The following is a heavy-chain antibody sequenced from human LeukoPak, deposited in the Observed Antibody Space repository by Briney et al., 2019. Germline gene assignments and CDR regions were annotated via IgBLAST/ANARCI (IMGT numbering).Heavy chain of an antibody. J-gene: IGHJ4*02. CDR1: AFSLNAYN. V-gene: IGHV3-21*04. D-gene: IGHD1-26*01. Sequence: GGSLRLSCAASAFSLNAYNMNWVRQAPGKGLEWVSSISYTGTYIYYADSVKGRFTISRNNAQNSLYLQMNSLRAEDTAIYYCVRDRGTYRPIDYWGQGTLVTVSS. CDR2: ISYTGTYI. CDR3: VRDRGTYRPIDY.